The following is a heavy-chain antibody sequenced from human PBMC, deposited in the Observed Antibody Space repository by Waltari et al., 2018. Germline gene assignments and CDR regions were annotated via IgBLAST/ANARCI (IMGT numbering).Heavy chain of an antibody. J-gene: IGHJ4*02. CDR1: GFTFSSYA. Sequence: EVQLLESGGGLVQPGGSLRLSCAASGFTFSSYAMSWVRQAPGKGLGWVSASSGRGGSTYYADSVKGRFTISRDNSKNTLYLQMNSLRAEDTAVYYCAKVAPKWELLDYWGQGTLVTVSS. CDR3: AKVAPKWELLDY. V-gene: IGHV3-23*01. CDR2: SSGRGGST. D-gene: IGHD1-26*01.